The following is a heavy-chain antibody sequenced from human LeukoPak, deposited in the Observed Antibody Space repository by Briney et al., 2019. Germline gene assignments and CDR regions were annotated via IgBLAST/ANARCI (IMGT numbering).Heavy chain of an antibody. J-gene: IGHJ3*02. V-gene: IGHV4-59*01. CDR1: RGSISSYY. Sequence: SQTLSLTCTVSRGSISSYYWSWIRQPPGKGLEWIGYIYYSGSTNYNPSLKSRVTISVDTSKNQFSLKLSSVTAADTAVYYCARVGMRRDAFDIWGQGTMVTVSS. CDR2: IYYSGST. CDR3: ARVGMRRDAFDI. D-gene: IGHD3-10*01.